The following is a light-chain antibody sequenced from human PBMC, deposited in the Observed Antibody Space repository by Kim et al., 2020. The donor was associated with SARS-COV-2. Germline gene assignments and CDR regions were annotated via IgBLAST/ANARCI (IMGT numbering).Light chain of an antibody. CDR2: EAS. V-gene: IGKV1-5*03. J-gene: IGKJ1*01. CDR1: ESINRW. CDR3: HQYNSYPWT. Sequence: DIQMTQSPSTLSASVGDRVTIPCRASESINRWLAWYQQKPGKAPKVLIFEASSLQSGVPSRFSGSRSGTEFTLTMSSLQPDDFATYYCHQYNSYPWTFGQGTKVDIK.